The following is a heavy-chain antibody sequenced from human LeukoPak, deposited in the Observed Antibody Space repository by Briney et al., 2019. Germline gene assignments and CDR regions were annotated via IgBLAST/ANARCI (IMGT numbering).Heavy chain of an antibody. Sequence: GASVKVSCKASGGTFDYYSISWVRQAPGQGLEWIGRIIPILDITNYAQKFQGRVSVTADKSTSTAYMEMSSLTSDDTAVYFCSRGPYNWNEVPDYWGQGTLVTVSA. D-gene: IGHD1-20*01. V-gene: IGHV1-69*04. CDR3: SRGPYNWNEVPDY. CDR1: GGTFDYYS. J-gene: IGHJ4*02. CDR2: IIPILDIT.